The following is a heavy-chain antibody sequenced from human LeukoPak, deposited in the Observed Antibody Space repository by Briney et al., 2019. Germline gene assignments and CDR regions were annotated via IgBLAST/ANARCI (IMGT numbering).Heavy chain of an antibody. D-gene: IGHD3-3*01. V-gene: IGHV4-30-2*01. CDR2: IYHSGST. J-gene: IGHJ3*02. Sequence: SQTLSLTCAVSGGSISSGGYSWSWIRQPPGKGLEWIGYIYHSGSTYYNPSLKSRVTISVDRSKNQFSLKLSSVTAADTAVYYCARRDSITIFGVVTEPNAFDIWGQGTMVTVSS. CDR1: GGSISSGGYS. CDR3: ARRDSITIFGVVTEPNAFDI.